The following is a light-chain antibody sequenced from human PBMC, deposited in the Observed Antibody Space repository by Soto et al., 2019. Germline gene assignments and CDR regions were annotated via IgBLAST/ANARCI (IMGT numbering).Light chain of an antibody. J-gene: IGKJ1*01. CDR2: KAS. CDR3: KQYNSYWT. Sequence: DIQMTQSPSTLSASVGDRVTITCRASQSISSWLAWYQQKPGKAPNLLIYKASSLESGVPSRFSGSGSGTEFTLTISHLQPDDFATYYCKQYNSYWTFGQGTKAEIK. V-gene: IGKV1-5*03. CDR1: QSISSW.